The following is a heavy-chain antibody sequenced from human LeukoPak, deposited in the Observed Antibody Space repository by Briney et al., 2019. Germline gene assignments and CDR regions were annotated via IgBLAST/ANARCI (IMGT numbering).Heavy chain of an antibody. J-gene: IGHJ6*03. D-gene: IGHD4-17*01. Sequence: PGGSLRLSCAASGFTFSSYEMNWVRQAPGKGLEWVSYISSSGSTIYYADSVKGRFTISRDNAKNSLYLQMNSLRAEDTAVYYCARDGYGDYPTYYYYMDVWGKGTTVTVSS. V-gene: IGHV3-48*03. CDR3: ARDGYGDYPTYYYYMDV. CDR2: ISSSGSTI. CDR1: GFTFSSYE.